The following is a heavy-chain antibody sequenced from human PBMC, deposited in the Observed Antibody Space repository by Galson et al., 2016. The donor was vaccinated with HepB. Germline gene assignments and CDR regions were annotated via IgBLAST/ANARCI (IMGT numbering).Heavy chain of an antibody. CDR3: AIIGVEVGDFDF. Sequence: SETLSLTCTVSGASIRSTSYSWGWIRQPPGKGLEWIGTIFYSGTAHYTPSLKSRVTISLDTSKNLFSLNLSSVTAADTAVYYCAIIGVEVGDFDFWGQGTLVAVSS. J-gene: IGHJ4*02. CDR1: GASIRSTSYS. CDR2: IFYSGTA. V-gene: IGHV4-39*01. D-gene: IGHD3-10*01.